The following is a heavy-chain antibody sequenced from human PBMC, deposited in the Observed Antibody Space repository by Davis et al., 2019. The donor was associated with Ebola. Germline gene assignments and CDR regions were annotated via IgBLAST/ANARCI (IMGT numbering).Heavy chain of an antibody. V-gene: IGHV1-8*01. CDR3: ARGGYFDWLTRWHYYGMDV. D-gene: IGHD3-9*01. CDR2: MNPNSENT. Sequence: SVTVSCKASGYTFTTYDTHWVRQATGQGLEWMGWMNPNSENTGYAQKFQGRVTMTRSTSISTAYMELSSLRSEDTAVYYCARGGYFDWLTRWHYYGMDVWGQGTTVTVSS. J-gene: IGHJ6*02. CDR1: GYTFTTYD.